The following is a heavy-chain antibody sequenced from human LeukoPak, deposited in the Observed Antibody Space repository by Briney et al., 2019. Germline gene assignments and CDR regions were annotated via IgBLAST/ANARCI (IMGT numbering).Heavy chain of an antibody. CDR1: GFTFSSYA. CDR2: ISGSGGTS. CDR3: AKSLSVTMIVPNWFDP. Sequence: GGSLRLSCAASGFTFSSYAMTWVRQAPGKGLEWVSFISGSGGTSYYAGSVKGRFTISRDNSKNTLYLQMNSLRAEDTAVYYCAKSLSVTMIVPNWFDPWGQGTLVLVSS. D-gene: IGHD3-22*01. J-gene: IGHJ5*02. V-gene: IGHV3-23*01.